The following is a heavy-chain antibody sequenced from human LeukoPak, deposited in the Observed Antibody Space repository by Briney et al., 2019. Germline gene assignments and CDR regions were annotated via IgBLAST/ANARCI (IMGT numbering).Heavy chain of an antibody. CDR3: AKGSSDYDFWSGYYDRAGWFDP. D-gene: IGHD3-3*01. V-gene: IGHV3-33*06. J-gene: IGHJ5*02. CDR1: GFTFSSYG. CDR2: IWYDGSNK. Sequence: GRSLRLSCAASGFTFSSYGMHWVRQAPGKGPEWVAVIWYDGSNKYYADSVKGRFTISRDNSKNTLYLQMNSLRAEDTAVYYCAKGSSDYDFWSGYYDRAGWFDPWGQGTLVTVSS.